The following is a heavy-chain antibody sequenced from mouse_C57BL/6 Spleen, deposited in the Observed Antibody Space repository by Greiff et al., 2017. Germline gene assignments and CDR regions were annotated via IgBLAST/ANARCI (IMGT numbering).Heavy chain of an antibody. CDR2: ISSGGSYT. CDR1: GFTFSSYG. CDR3: ARRGTTVVATDYFDY. J-gene: IGHJ2*01. D-gene: IGHD1-1*01. Sequence: EVKLVESGGDLVKPGGSLKLSCAASGFTFSSYGMSWVRQTPDKRLEWVATISSGGSYTYYPDSVKGRFTISRDNAKNTLYRQMSSMKSEDTAMYYCARRGTTVVATDYFDYWGQGTTLTVSS. V-gene: IGHV5-6*02.